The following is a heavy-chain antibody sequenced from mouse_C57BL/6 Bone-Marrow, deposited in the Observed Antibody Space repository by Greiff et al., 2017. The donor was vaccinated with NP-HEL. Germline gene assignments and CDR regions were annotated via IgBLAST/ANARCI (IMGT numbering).Heavy chain of an antibody. Sequence: VQLQQSGAELARPGASVKLSCKASGYTFTSYGISWVKQRTGQGLEWIGEIYPRSGNTYYNEKFKGKATLTADKSSSTAYMELRSLTSEDSAVYFCARSGYYGSSRSVYYFDYWGQGTTLTVSS. V-gene: IGHV1-81*01. D-gene: IGHD1-1*01. CDR2: IYPRSGNT. CDR1: GYTFTSYG. J-gene: IGHJ2*01. CDR3: ARSGYYGSSRSVYYFDY.